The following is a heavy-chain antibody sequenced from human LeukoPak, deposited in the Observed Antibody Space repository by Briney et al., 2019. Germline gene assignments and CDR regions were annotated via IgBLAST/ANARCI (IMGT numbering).Heavy chain of an antibody. CDR2: ITHSGST. V-gene: IGHV4-34*01. CDR1: GGSFSGYY. Sequence: SETLSLTCAVYGGSFSGYYWSWIRQPPGEGLEWIGEITHSGSTNYSPSLKSRVTISVDTSKNQFSLKLTSVTAADTAVYYCARARESVAIDYWGQGTRVTVSS. CDR3: ARARESVAIDY. J-gene: IGHJ4*02. D-gene: IGHD5-12*01.